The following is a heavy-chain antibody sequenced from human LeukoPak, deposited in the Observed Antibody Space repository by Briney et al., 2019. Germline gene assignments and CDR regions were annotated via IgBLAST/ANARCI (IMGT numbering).Heavy chain of an antibody. D-gene: IGHD5-24*01. CDR1: GGSVSSGTYY. CDR3: ARARDGHINNWFDP. V-gene: IGHV4-61*01. J-gene: IGHJ5*02. CDR2: IYYSGST. Sequence: SETLSLTCTVSGGSVSSGTYYWSWIRQPPGKGLERIGYIYYSGSTNYNPSLKSRVTISVHTSKNQFSLKLSSVTAADTAVYYCARARDGHINNWFDPWGQGTLVTVSS.